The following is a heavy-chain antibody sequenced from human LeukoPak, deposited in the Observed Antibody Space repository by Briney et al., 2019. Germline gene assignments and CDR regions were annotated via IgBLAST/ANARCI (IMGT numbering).Heavy chain of an antibody. J-gene: IGHJ6*03. CDR3: ARDIDMALDCYYYMDV. V-gene: IGHV4-4*07. D-gene: IGHD2-15*01. CDR1: GGSISSYY. CDR2: IYTSGST. Sequence: NPSETLSLTCTVSGGSISSYYWSWIRQPAGKGLEWIGRIYTSGSTNYNPSLKSRVTISVDKSKNQFSLKLSSVTAADTAVYYCARDIDMALDCYYYMDVWGKGTTVTVSS.